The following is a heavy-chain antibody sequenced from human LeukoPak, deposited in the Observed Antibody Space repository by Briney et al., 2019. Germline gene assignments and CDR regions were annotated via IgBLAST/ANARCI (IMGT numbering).Heavy chain of an antibody. CDR3: AVALSVDYFDS. CDR1: GFTFSGSS. J-gene: IGHJ4*02. V-gene: IGHV3-73*01. D-gene: IGHD4-23*01. Sequence: PGGSLRLSCAASGFTFSGSSIYWVRQASGKGLEWVGRIRSKADNYATLYAASVKGRFTIPRDDSEDTAYLQMNSLKTEDTAVYYCAVALSVDYFDSWGQGTLVTVSS. CDR2: IRSKADNYAT.